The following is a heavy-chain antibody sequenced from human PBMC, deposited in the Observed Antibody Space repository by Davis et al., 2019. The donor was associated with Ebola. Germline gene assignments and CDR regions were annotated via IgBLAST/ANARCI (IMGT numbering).Heavy chain of an antibody. CDR3: ARDRGNYDSSGYYYERYGMDV. D-gene: IGHD3-22*01. CDR2: IRSKANSYAT. Sequence: PRRSLTPSCAPSAPTFSAFATHWVRQASGKGLAWVGRIRSKANSYATAYAASVKGRFTISRDDSKNTAYLQMNSLRAEDMAVYYCARDRGNYDSSGYYYERYGMDVWGQGTTVTVSS. CDR1: APTFSAFA. V-gene: IGHV3-73*01. J-gene: IGHJ6*02.